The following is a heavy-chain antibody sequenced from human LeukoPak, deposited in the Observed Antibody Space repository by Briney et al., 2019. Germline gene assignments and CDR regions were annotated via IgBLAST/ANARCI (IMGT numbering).Heavy chain of an antibody. Sequence: GGSLRLSCAASGFTSSSYGMSWVRQAPGKGLEWVSAINGSGGSTYYADSVKGRFTISRDNSKNTLYLQMNSLRAEDTAVYYCAKVAMLMYSSGWYDYWGQGTLVTVSS. D-gene: IGHD6-19*01. CDR1: GFTSSSYG. J-gene: IGHJ4*02. V-gene: IGHV3-23*01. CDR3: AKVAMLMYSSGWYDY. CDR2: INGSGGST.